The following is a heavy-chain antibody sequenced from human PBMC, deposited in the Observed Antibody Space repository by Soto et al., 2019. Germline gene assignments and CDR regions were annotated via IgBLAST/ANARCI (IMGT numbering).Heavy chain of an antibody. CDR2: IIPIFGTA. J-gene: IGHJ3*02. Sequence: GXSVNVSFKASCGTFSSYAISWVRQAPGQGLEWMGGIIPIFGTANYAQKFQGRVTITADESTSTAYMELSSLRPEDTAVYYCASNGPDAFDIWGQGTMVNVSS. V-gene: IGHV1-69*13. CDR1: CGTFSSYA. D-gene: IGHD2-8*01. CDR3: ASNGPDAFDI.